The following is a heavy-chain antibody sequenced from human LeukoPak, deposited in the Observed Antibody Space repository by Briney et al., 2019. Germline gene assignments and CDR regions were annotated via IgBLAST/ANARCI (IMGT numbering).Heavy chain of an antibody. V-gene: IGHV3-23*01. D-gene: IGHD6-13*01. CDR1: GSTFSRYW. CDR2: ISGSGGST. CDR3: ASRPYSSRYFDY. J-gene: IGHJ4*02. Sequence: GGSLRLSCAASGSTFSRYWMHWVRQAPGKGLEWVSAISGSGGSTYYADSVKGRFTISRDNSKNTLYLQMNSLRAEDTAVYYCASRPYSSRYFDYWGQGTLVTVSS.